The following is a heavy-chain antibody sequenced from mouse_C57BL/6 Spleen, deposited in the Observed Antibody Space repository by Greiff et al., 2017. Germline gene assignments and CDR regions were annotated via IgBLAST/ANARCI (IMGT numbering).Heavy chain of an antibody. J-gene: IGHJ3*01. CDR1: GFNIKDDY. Sequence: VQLQQPGAELVRPGASVKLSCTASGFNIKDDYMHWVKQRPEQGLEWIGWIDPENGDTEYASKFQGKATITEDTSSTTAYLQLSSLTSEDTAVYYCTTEGLDYGSSPFAYWGQGTLVTVSA. V-gene: IGHV14-4*01. D-gene: IGHD1-1*01. CDR2: IDPENGDT. CDR3: TTEGLDYGSSPFAY.